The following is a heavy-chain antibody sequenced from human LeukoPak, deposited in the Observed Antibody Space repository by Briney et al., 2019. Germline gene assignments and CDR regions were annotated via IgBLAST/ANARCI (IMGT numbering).Heavy chain of an antibody. V-gene: IGHV3-30*02. J-gene: IGHJ4*02. CDR2: IQYDGDNK. CDR1: GFTFTRSA. Sequence: PGGSLRLSCAASGFTFTRSAMHWVRQAPGKGLERVAFIQYDGDNKYYADSVKGRFTISRDDSQNTLYLQMNSLTVEDTAVYYCAKRWDSTWSYFDLWGQGTLVTVSS. D-gene: IGHD1-26*01. CDR3: AKRWDSTWSYFDL.